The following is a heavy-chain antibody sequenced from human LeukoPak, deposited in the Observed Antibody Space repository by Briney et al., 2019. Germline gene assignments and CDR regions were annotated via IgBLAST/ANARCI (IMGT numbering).Heavy chain of an antibody. J-gene: IGHJ6*03. CDR3: ARTNGVGYCSSTSCYTVRNYYYYYMDV. Sequence: SETLSLTCAVYGGSFSGYYWSWIRQPPGKGLEWIGEINHSGSTNYNPSLKSRVTISVDTSKNQFSLKLSSVTAADTAVYHCARTNGVGYCSSTSCYTVRNYYYYYMDVWGKGTTVTVSS. CDR1: GGSFSGYY. V-gene: IGHV4-34*01. CDR2: INHSGST. D-gene: IGHD2-2*02.